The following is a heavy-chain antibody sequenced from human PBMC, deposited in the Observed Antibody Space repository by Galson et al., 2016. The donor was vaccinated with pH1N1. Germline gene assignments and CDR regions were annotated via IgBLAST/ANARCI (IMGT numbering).Heavy chain of an antibody. CDR3: ATAAHCAANGGFDP. Sequence: SVKVSCKASGVIFSNYAISWVRQAPGQGLEWMGRIIPPFGTANYAQRFQGRVTITRDTSTSTAYMEVSSLTSEDTAVYYCATAAHCAANGGFDPWGQGTLVTVSS. D-gene: IGHD2-21*01. J-gene: IGHJ5*02. CDR2: IIPPFGTA. CDR1: GVIFSNYA. V-gene: IGHV1-69*05.